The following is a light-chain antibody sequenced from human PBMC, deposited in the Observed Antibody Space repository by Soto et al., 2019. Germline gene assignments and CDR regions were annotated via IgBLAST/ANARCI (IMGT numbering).Light chain of an antibody. CDR2: GVT. J-gene: IGLJ3*02. CDR1: SSDVGAYKY. V-gene: IGLV2-8*01. CDR3: TSYVGNDIWV. Sequence: QSALTQPPSASGSPGQSVTISCTGTSSDVGAYKYVSWYQQYPGKPPKLMIYGVTKRPSGVPDRFSGSKSGNTASLTVSGLQAEDEADYYCTSYVGNDIWVFGGGTKLTVL.